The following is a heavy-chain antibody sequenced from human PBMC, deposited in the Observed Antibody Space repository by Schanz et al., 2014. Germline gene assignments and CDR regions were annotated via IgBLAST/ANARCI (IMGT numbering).Heavy chain of an antibody. CDR3: ARDGGRDGYNLAFDV. J-gene: IGHJ3*01. Sequence: QVQLVESGGGVVQPGRSLRLSCAASGFTFSSYGMHWVRQAPGKGLEWVAVIWYDGNNKFYADSVKGRFIISRDSSKNTLFLQMNSLRPEDTAVYFCARDGGRDGYNLAFDVWGQGTLVTVSS. D-gene: IGHD5-12*01. CDR1: GFTFSSYG. CDR2: IWYDGNNK. V-gene: IGHV3-33*01.